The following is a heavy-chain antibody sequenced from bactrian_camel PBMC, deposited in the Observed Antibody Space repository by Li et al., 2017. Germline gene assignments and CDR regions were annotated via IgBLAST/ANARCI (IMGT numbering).Heavy chain of an antibody. J-gene: IGHJ6*01. CDR1: GFTFRNYD. Sequence: VQLVESGGGLVQPGGSLRLSCAASGFTFRNYDMIRVRQALGKGLEWVSGIYTGGGNTYYADSVKGRFTISQDNAKNTVYLQMNSLKPEDTAVYYCVKDDWGWSFGSWGQGTQVTVS. CDR2: IYTGGGNT. V-gene: IGHV3S40*01. CDR3: VKDDWGWSFGS. D-gene: IGHD5*01.